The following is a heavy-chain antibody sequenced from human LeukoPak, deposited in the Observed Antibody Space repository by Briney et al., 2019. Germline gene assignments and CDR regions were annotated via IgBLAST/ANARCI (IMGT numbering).Heavy chain of an antibody. CDR2: INPSGGST. J-gene: IGHJ4*02. CDR3: ARDVYYYGSGSYSGSDY. CDR1: GYTFTSYG. V-gene: IGHV1-46*01. D-gene: IGHD3-10*01. Sequence: ASVKVSCKASGYTFTSYGISWVPQAPGQGLEWMGMINPSGGSTTYAQKFQGRVTMTRDTSTSTVYMELSSLRFEDTAVYYCARDVYYYGSGSYSGSDYWGQGTLVTVSS.